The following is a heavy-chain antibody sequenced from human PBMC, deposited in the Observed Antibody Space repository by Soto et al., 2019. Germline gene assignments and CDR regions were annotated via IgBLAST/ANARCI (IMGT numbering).Heavy chain of an antibody. D-gene: IGHD6-19*01. Sequence: QVQLQESGPGLVKPSETLSLTCAVSGGSITSSDWWSWVRQPPGKGLEWIGETSHRGSTTYNPSFKSRVTISVDKSKNQFSLKLSSVTAADTAVYYCARDGHTSGWSWGQGTLVTVSS. CDR1: GGSITSSDW. CDR2: TSHRGST. CDR3: ARDGHTSGWS. J-gene: IGHJ5*02. V-gene: IGHV4-4*02.